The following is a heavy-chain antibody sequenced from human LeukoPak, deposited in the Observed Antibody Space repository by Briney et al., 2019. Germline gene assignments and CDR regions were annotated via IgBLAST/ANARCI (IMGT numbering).Heavy chain of an antibody. CDR1: GYIFTSYW. D-gene: IGHD1-26*01. CDR2: IYPSASET. J-gene: IGHJ4*02. V-gene: IGHV5-51*01. Sequence: GEPLKISCKGSGYIFTSYWSGWLRQMHGKGLEWLGIIYPSASETRYSPSFQGQVTISVDKSISTAYLQWSSLKASDTAMYYCARRRSGSYIDYWGQGTLVTVSS. CDR3: ARRRSGSYIDY.